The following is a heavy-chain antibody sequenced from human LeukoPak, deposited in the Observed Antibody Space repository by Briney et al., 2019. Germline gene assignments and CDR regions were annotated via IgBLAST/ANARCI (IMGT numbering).Heavy chain of an antibody. D-gene: IGHD3-22*01. CDR2: INPSGGST. J-gene: IGHJ3*02. CDR3: ARDLGYYDSSGYYHDAFDI. V-gene: IGHV1-46*01. CDR1: GYTFTNYY. Sequence: ASVKVSCKASGYTFTNYYIHWVRQAPGQGLEWMGIINPSGGSTSYPQKFQGRVTITADKSTSTAYMELSSLRSEDTAVYYCARDLGYYDSSGYYHDAFDIWGQGTMVTVSS.